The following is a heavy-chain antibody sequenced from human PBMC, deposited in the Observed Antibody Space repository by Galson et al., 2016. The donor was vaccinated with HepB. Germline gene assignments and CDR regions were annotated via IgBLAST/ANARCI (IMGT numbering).Heavy chain of an antibody. CDR3: ARGRPLPLGELLKSYYFDY. Sequence: SVKVSCKGSGGTFSSHAISWVRQAPGQGLEWMGGIITMIGAANYAQTFQGRLTITADESTNTAYMELTSLRSDDTAVYYCARGRPLPLGELLKSYYFDYWGQGTLVTVSS. CDR1: GGTFSSHA. V-gene: IGHV1-69*13. J-gene: IGHJ4*01. D-gene: IGHD3-16*01. CDR2: IITMIGAA.